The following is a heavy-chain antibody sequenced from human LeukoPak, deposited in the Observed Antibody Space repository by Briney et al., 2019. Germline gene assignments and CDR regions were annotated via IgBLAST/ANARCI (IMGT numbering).Heavy chain of an antibody. D-gene: IGHD4-17*01. J-gene: IGHJ4*02. CDR2: STGSGDST. Sequence: GASLRLTCAASGFTFTTYDMSWGRQAPGKGQEWFSASTGSGDSTYYADSVKGRFTLSRDNSVNSLFLQMNSLRAEDTAVYYCARLSGTAVTSSRVFHYWGQGTLVTVSS. CDR3: ARLSGTAVTSSRVFHY. CDR1: GFTFTTYD. V-gene: IGHV3-23*01.